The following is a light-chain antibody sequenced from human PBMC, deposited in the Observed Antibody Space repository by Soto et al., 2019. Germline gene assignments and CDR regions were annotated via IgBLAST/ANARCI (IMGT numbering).Light chain of an antibody. CDR3: QQRSNWPPLYT. V-gene: IGKV3-11*01. CDR2: DVS. CDR1: QSVRTN. J-gene: IGKJ2*01. Sequence: EIVMTQSPATLSGSPGERATLSCRASQSVRTNLAWYQQKPGQPPRLLIYDVSSRATGIPARFSGSGSGTDFTLTISSLESEDFAVYYCQQRSNWPPLYTFGQGTKLEIK.